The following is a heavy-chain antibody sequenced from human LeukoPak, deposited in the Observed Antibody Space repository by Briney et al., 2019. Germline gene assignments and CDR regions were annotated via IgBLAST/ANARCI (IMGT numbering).Heavy chain of an antibody. J-gene: IGHJ4*02. CDR1: GGAVRSGSYY. CDR3: ARVDILTGYYRGFDH. D-gene: IGHD3-9*01. CDR2: IYYSGST. Sequence: SETLSLTCTVSGGAVRSGSYYWSWIRQPPGKGLEWIGYIYYSGSTNYNPSLKSRVTISVDTSKNQFSLRLSSVTAADTAVYYCARVDILTGYYRGFDHWGQGILVTVSS. V-gene: IGHV4-61*01.